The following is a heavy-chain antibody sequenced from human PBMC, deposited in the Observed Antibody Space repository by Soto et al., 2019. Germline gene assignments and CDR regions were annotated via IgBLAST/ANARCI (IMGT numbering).Heavy chain of an antibody. Sequence: QVQLVQSGAEVKKPGASVKVSCKASGYTFTSYGISWVRQAPGQGLEWMGWISAYNGNTNYAQKLQGRVTMTTDTSTSTANMELRSLRSDDTAVYYCAGVGCSGGSCYSDYCYGMDVWGQGTTVTVSS. J-gene: IGHJ6*02. V-gene: IGHV1-18*01. D-gene: IGHD2-15*01. CDR1: GYTFTSYG. CDR3: AGVGCSGGSCYSDYCYGMDV. CDR2: ISAYNGNT.